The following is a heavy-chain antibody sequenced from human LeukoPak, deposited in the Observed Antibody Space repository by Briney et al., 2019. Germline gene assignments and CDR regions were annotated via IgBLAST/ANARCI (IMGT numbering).Heavy chain of an antibody. D-gene: IGHD6-13*01. CDR1: GFTFSTYW. J-gene: IGHJ4*02. CDR2: ISRSATTI. V-gene: IGHV3-48*04. CDR3: ARVGALSSSWLLY. Sequence: GGSLRLSCAASGFTFSTYWMNWVRQAPGNGLEWVSSISRSATTIYYADSVKGRFTISRDNAKNSLYLQMNSLRAEDTAVYFCARVGALSSSWLLYWGQGTLVTVSS.